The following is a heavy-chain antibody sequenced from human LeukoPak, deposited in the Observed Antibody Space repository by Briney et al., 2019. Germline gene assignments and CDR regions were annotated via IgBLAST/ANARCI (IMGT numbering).Heavy chain of an antibody. V-gene: IGHV3-66*02. CDR3: AKDKDSTNWYFDY. D-gene: IGHD2-15*01. CDR2: IYSGGST. CDR1: GFTVSSNY. Sequence: GGSLRLSCAASGFTVSSNYMSWVRQAPGKGLEWVSVIYSGGSTYYADSVKGRFTISRDNSKNTLYLQMNSLRAEDTAVYYCAKDKDSTNWYFDYWGQGTLVTVSS. J-gene: IGHJ4*02.